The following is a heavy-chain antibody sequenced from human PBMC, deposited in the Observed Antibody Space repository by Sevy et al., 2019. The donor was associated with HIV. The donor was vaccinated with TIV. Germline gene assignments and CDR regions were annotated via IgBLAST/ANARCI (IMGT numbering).Heavy chain of an antibody. V-gene: IGHV1-8*01. CDR1: GYTFTSYD. CDR3: ARDYYYGSGSYPSQYYYYGMDV. D-gene: IGHD3-10*01. J-gene: IGHJ6*02. Sequence: ASVKVSCKASGYTFTSYDINWVRQATGQGLEWMGWMNPNSGNTGYAQKFQGRVTMTRNTSISTAYMELGSLRSEDTAVYYCARDYYYGSGSYPSQYYYYGMDVWGQGTTVTVSS. CDR2: MNPNSGNT.